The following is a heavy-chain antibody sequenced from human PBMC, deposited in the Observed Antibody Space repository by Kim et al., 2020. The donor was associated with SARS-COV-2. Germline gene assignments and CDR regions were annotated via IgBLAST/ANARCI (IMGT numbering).Heavy chain of an antibody. CDR3: GFHYDSSGYYLDY. CDR2: IDPSDSYT. Sequence: GESLKISCKGSGYSFTSYWISWVRQMPGKGLEWMGRIDPSDSYTNYSPSFQGHVTISADKSISTAYLQWSSLKASDTAMYYCGFHYDSSGYYLDYWGQGTLVTVSS. V-gene: IGHV5-10-1*01. D-gene: IGHD3-22*01. J-gene: IGHJ4*02. CDR1: GYSFTSYW.